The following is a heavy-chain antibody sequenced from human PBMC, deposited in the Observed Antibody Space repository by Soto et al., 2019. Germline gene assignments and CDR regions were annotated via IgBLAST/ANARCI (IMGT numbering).Heavy chain of an antibody. V-gene: IGHV3-21*01. Sequence: EVQLVESGGGLVKPGGSLRLSCAASGFIFSSYSMNWVRQAPGKGLEWISSVSSTGSFIDYTDSLKGRFTISRDNAKSSLSLQMNSLRAEDTALYYCARETNPYTTSSHAFDIWGQGKMVTVSS. CDR2: VSSTGSFI. J-gene: IGHJ3*02. CDR3: ARETNPYTTSSHAFDI. CDR1: GFIFSSYS. D-gene: IGHD6-6*01.